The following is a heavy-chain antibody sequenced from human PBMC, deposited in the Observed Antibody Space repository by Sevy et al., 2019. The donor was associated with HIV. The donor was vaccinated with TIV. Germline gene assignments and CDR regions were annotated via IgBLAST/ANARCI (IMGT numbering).Heavy chain of an antibody. CDR2: IHSGGRI. Sequence: GGSLRLSCAASGFSVSSNYMSWVRQAPGKGPEWISVIHSGGRISYAGSVQGRFTISRDNSKNTLYLQMNSLRAEDTAVYYCAREDIVLGEDNYCGMDVWGQGTTVTVSS. CDR3: AREDIVLGEDNYCGMDV. J-gene: IGHJ6*02. D-gene: IGHD2-15*01. CDR1: GFSVSSNY. V-gene: IGHV3-53*01.